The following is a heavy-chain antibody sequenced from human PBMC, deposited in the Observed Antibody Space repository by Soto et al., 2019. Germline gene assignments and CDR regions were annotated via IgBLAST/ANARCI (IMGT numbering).Heavy chain of an antibody. CDR3: ARFNWYFDL. J-gene: IGHJ2*01. Sequence: QVQLQESGPGLVKPSETLSLTCTVSGGSISSYYWSWIRQPPGKGLEWIGYIYYSGSTNYNPSLTSRATISVDTSKNQCSRKLSAVTAADTAVYYCARFNWYFDLWGRGTLVTVSS. V-gene: IGHV4-59*08. CDR1: GGSISSYY. CDR2: IYYSGST.